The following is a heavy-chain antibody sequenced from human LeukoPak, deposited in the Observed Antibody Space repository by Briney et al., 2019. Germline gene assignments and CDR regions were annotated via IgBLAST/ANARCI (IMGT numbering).Heavy chain of an antibody. Sequence: ASVKVSCKASGYTFTGYYMHWVRQAPGQGLEWMGWINPNSGGTNYAQKFQGRVTMTRDTSISTAYMELSRLRSDDTAVYYCAGVKYSSGPGLQWGQGTLVTVSS. CDR1: GYTFTGYY. D-gene: IGHD6-19*01. CDR2: INPNSGGT. V-gene: IGHV1-2*02. J-gene: IGHJ4*02. CDR3: AGVKYSSGPGLQ.